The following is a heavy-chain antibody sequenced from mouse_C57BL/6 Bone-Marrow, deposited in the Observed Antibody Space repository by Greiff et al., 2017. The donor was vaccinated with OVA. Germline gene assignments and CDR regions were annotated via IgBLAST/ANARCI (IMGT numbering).Heavy chain of an antibody. CDR1: GYAFSSSW. CDR2: IYPGDGDT. V-gene: IGHV1-82*01. J-gene: IGHJ1*03. Sequence: QVTLKVSGPELVKPGASVKISCKASGYAFSSSWMNWVKQRPGKGLEWIGRIYPGDGDTNYNGKFKGKATLTADKSSSTAYMQLSSLTSEDSAVYFCARFDSHWYFDVWGTGTTVTVSS. CDR3: ARFDSHWYFDV.